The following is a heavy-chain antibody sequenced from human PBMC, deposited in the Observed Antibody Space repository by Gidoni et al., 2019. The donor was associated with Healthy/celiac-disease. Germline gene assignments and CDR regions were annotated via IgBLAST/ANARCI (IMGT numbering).Heavy chain of an antibody. Sequence: QVQLVQSGAEVKKPGSSVKVSCKASGGTFSSYAISWVRPAPGQGLEWMGRIIPILGIANYAQKFQGRVTITADKSTSTAYMELSSLRSEDTAVYYCARETVGATTNAFDIWGQGTMVTVSS. CDR2: IIPILGIA. D-gene: IGHD1-26*01. CDR3: ARETVGATTNAFDI. J-gene: IGHJ3*02. CDR1: GGTFSSYA. V-gene: IGHV1-69*04.